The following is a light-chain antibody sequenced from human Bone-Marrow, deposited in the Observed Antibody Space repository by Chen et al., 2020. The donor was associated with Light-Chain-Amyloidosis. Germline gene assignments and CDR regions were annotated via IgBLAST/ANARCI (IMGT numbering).Light chain of an antibody. CDR1: QSVSSN. J-gene: IGKJ4*01. V-gene: IGKV3-15*01. CDR3: HQYNGWPPVT. CDR2: GAS. Sequence: EIVMTQSPATLSVSPGERATLSCRASQSVSSNLAWYQQKPGQAPRLLIYGASTRATGIPARFSGSGSGTEFTLTISSLQSEDFAVYFCHQYNGWPPVTFGGGTKVEIK.